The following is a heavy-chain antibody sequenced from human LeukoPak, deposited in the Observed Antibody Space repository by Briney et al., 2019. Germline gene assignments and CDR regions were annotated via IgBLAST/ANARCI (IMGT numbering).Heavy chain of an antibody. CDR2: INPNSGGT. J-gene: IGHJ2*01. V-gene: IGHV1-2*02. CDR1: GYTFTGYY. CDR3: ARSVGTKNYYGSGRPWYFDL. D-gene: IGHD3-10*01. Sequence: ASVKVSCKASGYTFTGYYMHWVRQAPGQGLEWMGWINPNSGGTNYAQKFQGRVTMTRDTSTSTVYMELSSLRSEDTAVYYCARSVGTKNYYGSGRPWYFDLWGRGTLVTVSS.